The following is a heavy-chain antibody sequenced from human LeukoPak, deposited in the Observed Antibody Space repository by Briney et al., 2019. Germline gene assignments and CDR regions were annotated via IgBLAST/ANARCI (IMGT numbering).Heavy chain of an antibody. CDR2: ISYTGTT. J-gene: IGHJ4*02. V-gene: IGHV4-39*02. D-gene: IGHD3-10*01. CDR3: AREGPHGSGIYYNPLDY. CDR1: GGSIGSSAYS. Sequence: PWETLSLTCTVSGGSIGSSAYSWGWIRQPPGKGLEWIGSISYTGTTYYNPSLKSRVTISLDTSKNQFSLKLISVTAADTALYYCAREGPHGSGIYYNPLDYWGQGALVIVSS.